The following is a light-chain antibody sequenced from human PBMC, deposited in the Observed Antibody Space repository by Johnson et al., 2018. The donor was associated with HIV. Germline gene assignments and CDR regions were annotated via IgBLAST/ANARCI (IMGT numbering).Light chain of an antibody. V-gene: IGLV1-51*01. CDR2: DDN. CDR3: GTWDSSLVPVYV. J-gene: IGLJ1*01. CDR1: SSNVGLNY. Sequence: QSVLTQPPSVSAAPGQKVTISCSGSSSNVGLNYVSWYQQLPGTAPKLLIYDDNKRPSGIPDRFSGSKSGTSATLGITGLQTGDEADYYCGTWDSSLVPVYVFGTATKVSVL.